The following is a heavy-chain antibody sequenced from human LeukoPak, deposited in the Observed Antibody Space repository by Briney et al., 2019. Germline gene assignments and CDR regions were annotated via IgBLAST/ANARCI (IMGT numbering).Heavy chain of an antibody. Sequence: PGRSLRLSRAASGFTLDDYAMHWVRQAPGDGLEGASGISWNGDSIGYADSLKGRFTISQDNAQNSLSLQLNTLSADDTAQYYCLKATSGYPEDYWMDVWGQGTTVTVSS. CDR1: GFTLDDYA. CDR3: LKATSGYPEDYWMDV. D-gene: IGHD3-22*01. V-gene: IGHV3-9*01. J-gene: IGHJ6*02. CDR2: ISWNGDSI.